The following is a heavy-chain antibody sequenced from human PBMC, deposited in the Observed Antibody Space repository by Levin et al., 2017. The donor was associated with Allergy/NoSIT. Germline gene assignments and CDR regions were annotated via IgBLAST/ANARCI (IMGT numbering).Heavy chain of an antibody. D-gene: IGHD2-2*01. CDR3: AKDGYCSSTSCAEYGMDV. V-gene: IGHV3-30*18. CDR2: ISYDGSNK. CDR1: GFTFSSYG. J-gene: IGHJ6*02. Sequence: GGSLRLSCAASGFTFSSYGMHWVRQAPGKGLEWVAVISYDGSNKYYADSVKGRFTISRDNSKNTLYLQMNSLRAEDTAVYYCAKDGYCSSTSCAEYGMDVWGQGTTVTVSS.